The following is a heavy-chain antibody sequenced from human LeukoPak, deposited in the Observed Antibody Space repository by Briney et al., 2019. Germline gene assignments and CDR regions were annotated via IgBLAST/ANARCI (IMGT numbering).Heavy chain of an antibody. Sequence: GGSLRLSCAAPGLTVSSNYMSWVRQAPGKGLEWVSVIYSGGSTYYADSVKGRFTISRDNSKNTLYLQMNSLRAEDTAVYYCARDKQWLGNFDYWGQGTLVTVSS. J-gene: IGHJ4*02. CDR3: ARDKQWLGNFDY. V-gene: IGHV3-66*01. CDR2: IYSGGST. D-gene: IGHD6-19*01. CDR1: GLTVSSNY.